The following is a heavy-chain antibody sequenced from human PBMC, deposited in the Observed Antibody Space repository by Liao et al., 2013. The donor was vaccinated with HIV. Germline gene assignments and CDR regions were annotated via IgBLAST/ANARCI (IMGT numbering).Heavy chain of an antibody. CDR2: FYFSGTT. V-gene: IGHV4-34*11. CDR3: AREESSGYYGGFVY. Sequence: QVQLQQWGAGLLKPSETLSLTCAVYGGSFSGYYWSWIRQPPGKGLEWIGSFYFSGTTYYSPSLESRVTISVDTSKNHFSLKLTSVTAADTAVYYCAREESSGYYGGFVYWGQGTLVTVSS. CDR1: GGSFSGYY. D-gene: IGHD3-22*01. J-gene: IGHJ4*02.